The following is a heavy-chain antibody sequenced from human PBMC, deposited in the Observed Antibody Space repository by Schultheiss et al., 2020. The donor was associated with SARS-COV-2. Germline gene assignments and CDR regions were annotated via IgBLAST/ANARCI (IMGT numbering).Heavy chain of an antibody. V-gene: IGHV3-23*01. Sequence: GGSLRLSCAASGFTFSGSAMSWVRQAPGKGLEWVSYISGSGANTDYADSVEGRFTISRDNSKKTLHLEMNSLRVEDTAVYYCARDRIAAADPFDYWGQGTLVTVSS. J-gene: IGHJ4*02. CDR1: GFTFSGSA. CDR2: ISGSGANT. CDR3: ARDRIAAADPFDY. D-gene: IGHD6-13*01.